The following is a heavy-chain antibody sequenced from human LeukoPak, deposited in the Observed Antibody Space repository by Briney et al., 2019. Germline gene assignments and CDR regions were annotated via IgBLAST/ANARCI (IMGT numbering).Heavy chain of an antibody. V-gene: IGHV3-30*02. CDR2: IRYDGSSK. D-gene: IGHD3-3*01. CDR1: GFTFSSYG. J-gene: IGHJ3*02. CDR3: AKDAPTYYDFWSGYFDAFDI. Sequence: PGGSLRLSCAASGFTFSSYGMHWVRQAPGKGLEWVAFIRYDGSSKYYADSVKGRFTISRDNSKNTLYLQMNSLRAEDTAVYYCAKDAPTYYDFWSGYFDAFDIWGQGTMVTVSS.